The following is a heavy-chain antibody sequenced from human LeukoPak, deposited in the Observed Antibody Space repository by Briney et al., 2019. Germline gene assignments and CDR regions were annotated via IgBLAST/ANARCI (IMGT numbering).Heavy chain of an antibody. Sequence: ASVKVSCKASGYTFNGYYMHWVGQGPGQGLEWMGWINPNSGGTNYAQKFQGRVTMTRDTSISTAYMELSRLRSDDTAVYYCARGSEEQWLVQEYWGQGTLVTVSS. CDR3: ARGSEEQWLVQEY. V-gene: IGHV1-2*02. CDR2: INPNSGGT. D-gene: IGHD6-19*01. CDR1: GYTFNGYY. J-gene: IGHJ4*02.